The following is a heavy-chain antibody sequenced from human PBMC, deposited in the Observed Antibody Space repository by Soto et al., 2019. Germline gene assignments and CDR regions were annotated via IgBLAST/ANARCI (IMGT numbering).Heavy chain of an antibody. CDR2: ISGSGGST. Sequence: GGSLRLSCAASGFTFSSYAMSWVRQAPGKGLEWVSLISGSGGSTYYADSVKGRFTISRDNSKNTLYLQMNSLRAGDTAVYYCAAGPYYYDCSGYSPGLVWGQGTTVTVSS. V-gene: IGHV3-23*01. J-gene: IGHJ6*02. D-gene: IGHD3-22*01. CDR1: GFTFSSYA. CDR3: AAGPYYYDCSGYSPGLV.